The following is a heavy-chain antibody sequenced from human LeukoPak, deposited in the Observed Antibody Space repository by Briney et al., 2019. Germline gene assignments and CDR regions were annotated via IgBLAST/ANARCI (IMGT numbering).Heavy chain of an antibody. J-gene: IGHJ6*02. D-gene: IGHD2-15*01. CDR2: IYSGGST. CDR3: ASRDCSGGSCYLHYYYGMDV. CDR1: GFTVSSNY. Sequence: GGSLRLSCAASGFTVSSNYMSWVRQAPGKGLEWVSVIYSGGSTYYADSVKGRFTISRHNSKDTLYLQMNSLRAEDTAVYYCASRDCSGGSCYLHYYYGMDVWGQGTTVTVSS. V-gene: IGHV3-53*04.